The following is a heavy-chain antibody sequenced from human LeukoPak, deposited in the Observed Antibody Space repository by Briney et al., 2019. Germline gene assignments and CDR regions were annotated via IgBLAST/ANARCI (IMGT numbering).Heavy chain of an antibody. V-gene: IGHV4-39*01. CDR1: GGSISSSSYY. CDR2: IYYSGST. CDR3: ARLWFGELLEGSIDY. D-gene: IGHD3-10*01. J-gene: IGHJ4*02. Sequence: PSETLSPTCTVSGGSISSSSYYWGWIRQPPGKGLEWIGSIYYSGSTYYNPSLKSRVTISVDTSKNQFSLKLSSVTAADTAVYYCARLWFGELLEGSIDYWGQGTLVTVSS.